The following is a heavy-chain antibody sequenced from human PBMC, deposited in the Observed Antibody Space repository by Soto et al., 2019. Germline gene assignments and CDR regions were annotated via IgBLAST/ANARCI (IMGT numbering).Heavy chain of an antibody. D-gene: IGHD5-12*01. CDR1: GFTFDDYA. V-gene: IGHV3-9*01. Sequence: LRLSCAASGFTFDDYAMHWVRQPPGKGLEWVSGISWNSAKIGYADSVKGRFTISRDNAKNSLYLQMNSLRAEDTALYYCAKDAGATKYYFDYWGQGTLVTVSS. CDR3: AKDAGATKYYFDY. J-gene: IGHJ4*02. CDR2: ISWNSAKI.